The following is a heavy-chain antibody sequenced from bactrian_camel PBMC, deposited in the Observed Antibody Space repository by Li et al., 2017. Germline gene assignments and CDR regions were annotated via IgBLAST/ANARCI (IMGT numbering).Heavy chain of an antibody. CDR1: GETYNMCD. J-gene: IGHJ4*01. CDR2: INWGGGST. CDR3: AAGDEENSDYVTGGPRVPSCVWYEYEYNY. Sequence: DVQLVESGGGLVQPGGSLRLSCAASGETYNMCDMKWYRQAPGKERELVSGINWGGGSTYYADSVKGRFTISQDNAKSTVYLQMNSLKPGDTAMYYCAAGDEENSDYVTGGPRVPSCVWYEYEYNYWGQGTQVTV. V-gene: IGHV3S40*01. D-gene: IGHD4*01.